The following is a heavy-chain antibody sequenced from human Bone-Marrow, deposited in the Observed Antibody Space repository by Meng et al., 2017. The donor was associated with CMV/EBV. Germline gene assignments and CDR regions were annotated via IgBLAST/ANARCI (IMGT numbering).Heavy chain of an antibody. CDR1: GFTFNIYA. V-gene: IGHV3-48*04. J-gene: IGHJ4*02. CDR3: ARGREDSKWLASSSLDY. CDR2: ISSSSSTI. D-gene: IGHD6-6*01. Sequence: GGSLRLSCAASGFTFNIYAMNWVRQAPGKGLEWVSYISSSSSTIYYADSVKGRFTISRDNAKNSLYLQMNSLRAEDTAVYYCARGREDSKWLASSSLDYWGQGTLVTVSS.